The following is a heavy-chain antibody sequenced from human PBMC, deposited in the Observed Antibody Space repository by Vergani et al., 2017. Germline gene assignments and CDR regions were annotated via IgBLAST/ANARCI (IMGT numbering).Heavy chain of an antibody. CDR2: ISSSGSTI. Sequence: QVQLVESGGGLVKPGGSLRLSCAASGFTFSDYYRSWIRQAPGKGLEWVSYISSSGSTIYYADSVKGRFTISRDNSKNTLYLQMNSLRAEDTAVYYCARADYDFWSGYYFDYWGQGTLVTVSS. D-gene: IGHD3-3*01. J-gene: IGHJ4*02. V-gene: IGHV3-11*01. CDR1: GFTFSDYY. CDR3: ARADYDFWSGYYFDY.